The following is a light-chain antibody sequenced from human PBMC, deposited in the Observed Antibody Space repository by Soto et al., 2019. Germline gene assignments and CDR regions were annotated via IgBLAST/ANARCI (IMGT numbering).Light chain of an antibody. CDR1: QTIINF. CDR3: QQTYKTPWT. Sequence: DIQMTQSPSSLSASVGDRVTITCRASQTIINFLNWYQQKQGKAPKLLISAASRLHSGVPSRFTGSGSGTDLTLTITSLQPEDFATYWCQQTYKTPWTFGQGTEVEIK. CDR2: AAS. J-gene: IGKJ1*01. V-gene: IGKV1-39*01.